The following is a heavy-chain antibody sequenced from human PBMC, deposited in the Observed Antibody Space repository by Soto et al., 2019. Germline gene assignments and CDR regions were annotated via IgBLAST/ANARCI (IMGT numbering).Heavy chain of an antibody. Sequence: QVQLQESGPGLVKPSQTLSLTCTVSGGSISSGGYYWSWIRQHPGKGLAWIGYIYYSGSTYYNPSLKSRVTISVDTSKNQFSLKLSSVTAADTAVYYCARGNYDILTGYPIDYWGQGTLVTVSS. CDR2: IYYSGST. D-gene: IGHD3-9*01. CDR1: GGSISSGGYY. J-gene: IGHJ4*02. CDR3: ARGNYDILTGYPIDY. V-gene: IGHV4-31*03.